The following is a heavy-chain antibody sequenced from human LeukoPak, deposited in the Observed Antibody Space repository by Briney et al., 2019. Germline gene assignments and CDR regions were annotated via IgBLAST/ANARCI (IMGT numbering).Heavy chain of an antibody. CDR2: INPNSGGT. D-gene: IGHD3-22*01. Sequence: PGTSVKVSCKASGFTFTGSAVHWVRQAPGQGLEWMGWINPNSGGTNYAQKFQGRVTMTRDTSISTAYMELSRLRSDDTAVYYCARNFYFDSSGYYHYWGQGTLVTVSS. J-gene: IGHJ4*02. CDR1: GFTFTGSA. CDR3: ARNFYFDSSGYYHY. V-gene: IGHV1-2*02.